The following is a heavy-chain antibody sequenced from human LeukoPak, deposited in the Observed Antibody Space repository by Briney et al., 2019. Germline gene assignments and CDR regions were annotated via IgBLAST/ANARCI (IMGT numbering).Heavy chain of an antibody. CDR2: IFYSGST. D-gene: IGHD6-13*01. V-gene: IGHV4-59*01. Sequence: SETLSLTCTVSGGSISSYYWSWIRQPPGKGLEWIGYIFYSGSTNYNPSLKSRVTISVDTSKNQFSLKLSSVTAADTAVYYCARGVYIAAAQYAYWGQGTLVTVSS. J-gene: IGHJ4*02. CDR3: ARGVYIAAAQYAY. CDR1: GGSISSYY.